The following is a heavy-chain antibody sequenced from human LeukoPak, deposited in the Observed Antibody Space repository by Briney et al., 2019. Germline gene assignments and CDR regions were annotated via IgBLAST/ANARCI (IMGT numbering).Heavy chain of an antibody. CDR1: GYSISSDYY. D-gene: IGHD3-22*01. CDR2: IYHTGTT. J-gene: IGHJ4*02. V-gene: IGHV4-38-2*02. CDR3: ARASYSYDINGWVPFDY. Sequence: SETLSLTCTVSGYSISSDYYWGWIRQSPGKGLEWIGSIYHTGTTYYNPSLKSRVTISIDTSKNQFSLRLSSVTATDTAVYYCARASYSYDINGWVPFDYWGQGTLVTVSS.